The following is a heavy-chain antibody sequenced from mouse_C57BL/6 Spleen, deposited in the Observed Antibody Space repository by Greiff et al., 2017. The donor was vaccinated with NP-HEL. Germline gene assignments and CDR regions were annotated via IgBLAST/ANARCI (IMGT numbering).Heavy chain of an antibody. CDR3: ARGGPATVVAPVFDY. Sequence: VQLQQSGAELVMPGASVKLSCKASGYTFTSYWMHWVKQRPGQGLEWIGEIDPSDSYTNYNQKFKGKSTLTVDKSSSTAYMQLSSLTSEDSAVYYWARGGPATVVAPVFDYWGQGTTLTVSS. CDR1: GYTFTSYW. D-gene: IGHD1-1*01. J-gene: IGHJ2*01. CDR2: IDPSDSYT. V-gene: IGHV1-69*01.